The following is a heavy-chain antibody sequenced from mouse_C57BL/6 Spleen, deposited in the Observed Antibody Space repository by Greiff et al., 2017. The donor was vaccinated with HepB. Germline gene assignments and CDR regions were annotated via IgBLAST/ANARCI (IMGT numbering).Heavy chain of an antibody. CDR3: ARVSYYYGSSYDAMDY. J-gene: IGHJ4*01. V-gene: IGHV3-6*01. D-gene: IGHD1-1*01. CDR1: GYSITSGYY. Sequence: VQLKESGPGLVKPSQSLSLTCSVTGYSITSGYYWNWIRQFPGNKLEWMGYISYDGSNNYNPSLKNRISITRDTSKNQFFLKLNSVTTEDTATYYCARVSYYYGSSYDAMDYWGQGTSVTVSS. CDR2: ISYDGSN.